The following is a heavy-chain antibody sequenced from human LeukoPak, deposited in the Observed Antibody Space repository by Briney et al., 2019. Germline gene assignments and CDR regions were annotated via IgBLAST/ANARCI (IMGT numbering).Heavy chain of an antibody. D-gene: IGHD4-17*01. CDR3: AREAGYGDYVLSYFDY. CDR2: IIPIFGTA. J-gene: IGHJ4*02. V-gene: IGHV1-69*01. Sequence: SVKVSCKASGGTFSSYAISWVRQAPGQGLEWMGGIIPIFGTANYAQKFQGRVTITADESTSTAYMELSSLRSEDTAVYYCAREAGYGDYVLSYFDYWGQGILVTVSS. CDR1: GGTFSSYA.